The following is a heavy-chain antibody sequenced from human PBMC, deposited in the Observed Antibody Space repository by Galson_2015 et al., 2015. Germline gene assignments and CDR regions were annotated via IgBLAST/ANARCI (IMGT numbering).Heavy chain of an antibody. D-gene: IGHD6-19*01. V-gene: IGHV3-48*03. CDR1: GFTFSSYE. Sequence: SLRLSCAASGFTFSSYEMNWVRQAPGKGLEWVSYISSSGSTIYYADSVKGRFTISRDNAKNSLYLQMNSLRAEDTAVYYCARDSSGWYEGDYWGQGTLVTVSS. CDR3: ARDSSGWYEGDY. CDR2: ISSSGSTI. J-gene: IGHJ4*02.